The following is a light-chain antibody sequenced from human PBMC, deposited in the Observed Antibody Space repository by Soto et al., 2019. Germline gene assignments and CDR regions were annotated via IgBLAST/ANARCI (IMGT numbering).Light chain of an antibody. CDR1: QGISSY. CDR2: AAS. J-gene: IGKJ4*01. CDR3: QQLNSYPRLT. V-gene: IGKV1-9*01. Sequence: DIQLTQSPSFLSASVGDRVTITCWASQGISSYLAWYQQKPGKAPKLLIYAASTLRSEVPSRFSGSGSGTEFALTISSLQPEDSATYYCQQLNSYPRLTFGGGTKVEMK.